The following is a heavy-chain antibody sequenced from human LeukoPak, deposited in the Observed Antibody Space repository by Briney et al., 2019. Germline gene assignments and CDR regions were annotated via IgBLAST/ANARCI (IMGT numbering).Heavy chain of an antibody. CDR3: ARRPWFGRGSIDI. V-gene: IGHV4-39*07. J-gene: IGHJ3*02. Sequence: SETLSLTCTVSGSSISNYYWGWIRQAPGKGLEWIGSIYYSGNTYYNPSLKSRVTISIDTSKNQFSVNLNSVTAADTAVYYCARRPWFGRGSIDIWGQGTMVAVSS. CDR1: GSSISNYY. CDR2: IYYSGNT. D-gene: IGHD3-10*01.